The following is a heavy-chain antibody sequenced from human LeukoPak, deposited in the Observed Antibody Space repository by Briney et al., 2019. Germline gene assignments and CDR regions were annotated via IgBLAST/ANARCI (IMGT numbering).Heavy chain of an antibody. J-gene: IGHJ4*02. CDR3: AFMDTAITPDY. V-gene: IGHV3-21*01. Sequence: GGSLRLSCAASGFTFSSYSMTWVRQAPGKGLEWVSSISSSSSYIYYADSVKGRFTISRDNAKNSLYLQMNSLRAEDTAVYYCAFMDTAITPDYWGQGTLVTVSS. CDR1: GFTFSSYS. CDR2: ISSSSSYI. D-gene: IGHD5-18*01.